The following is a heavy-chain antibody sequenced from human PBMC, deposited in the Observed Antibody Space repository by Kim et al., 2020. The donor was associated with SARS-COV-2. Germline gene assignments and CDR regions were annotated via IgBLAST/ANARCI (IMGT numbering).Heavy chain of an antibody. J-gene: IGHJ3*02. Sequence: GGSLRLSCAASGFTFSSSAMHWVRQASGQGLEWVGRIRSKANSYATVYAASVKGRFTISRDDSKSTADLQMNSLKTEDTAVYYCTSVPGTTLAFWDAFD. D-gene: IGHD1-7*01. CDR3: TSVPGTTLAFWDAFD. CDR2: IRSKANSYAT. V-gene: IGHV3-73*01. CDR1: GFTFSSSA.